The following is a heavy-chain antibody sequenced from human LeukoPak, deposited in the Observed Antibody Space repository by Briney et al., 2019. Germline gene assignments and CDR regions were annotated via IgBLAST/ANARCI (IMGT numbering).Heavy chain of an antibody. V-gene: IGHV3-7*03. D-gene: IGHD1-1*01. CDR1: GFTFSRYW. CDR2: IKEDGGEK. Sequence: GGSLRLSCAASGFTFSRYWMSWVRQTPGKGLEWGANIKEDGGEKYYVDSVKGRFTISRDNAKSSLFLQMNSLRTEDTAVYYCATTRGFDYWGQGTLVTVSS. CDR3: ATTRGFDY. J-gene: IGHJ4*02.